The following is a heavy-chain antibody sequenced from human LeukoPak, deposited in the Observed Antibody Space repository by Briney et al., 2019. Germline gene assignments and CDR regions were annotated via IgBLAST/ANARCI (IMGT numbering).Heavy chain of an antibody. J-gene: IGHJ4*02. CDR3: ARAFYDSSGYYCAGVLDY. Sequence: VASVKVSCKASGYTFTTYYMHWVRQAPGQGLEWMGIIDPSVGTTTYAQKLQGRLTMTRDTSTSTVYMELSGLRSEDTALYYCARAFYDSSGYYCAGVLDYWGQGTLVTVSS. CDR2: IDPSVGTT. V-gene: IGHV1-46*04. CDR1: GYTFTTYY. D-gene: IGHD3-22*01.